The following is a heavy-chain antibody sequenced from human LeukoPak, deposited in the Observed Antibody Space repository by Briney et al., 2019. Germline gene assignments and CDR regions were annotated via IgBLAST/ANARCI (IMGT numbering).Heavy chain of an antibody. CDR3: ARDRDWNSGFDY. J-gene: IGHJ4*02. CDR1: GFTLSIYA. CDR2: IKPDGSEN. V-gene: IGHV3-7*01. Sequence: GGSLRLSCAASGFTLSIYAMSWVRQTPGKGLEWVANIKPDGSENYYLDSVKGRFTTSRDNARNSLYLQMNSLRAEDTAVYYCARDRDWNSGFDYWGQGTLVTVSS. D-gene: IGHD1-7*01.